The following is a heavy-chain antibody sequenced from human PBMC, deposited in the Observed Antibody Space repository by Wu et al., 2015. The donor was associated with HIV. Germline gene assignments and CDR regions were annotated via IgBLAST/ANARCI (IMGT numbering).Heavy chain of an antibody. CDR1: GGTFSSYA. V-gene: IGHV1-18*01. D-gene: IGHD5-12*01. Sequence: QVQLVQSGAEVKKPGSSVKVSCKASGGTFSSYAISWVRQAPGQGLEWMGWMNPNSGNTSYAQKFQGRVTVTTDTSTTTSYMELRSLKSDDTAIYYCAREGVDAFHPWGQGTLVTVSS. CDR2: MNPNSGNT. CDR3: AREGVDAFHP. J-gene: IGHJ5*02.